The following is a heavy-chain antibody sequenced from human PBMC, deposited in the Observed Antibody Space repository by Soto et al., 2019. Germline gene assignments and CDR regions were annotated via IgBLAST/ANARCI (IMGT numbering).Heavy chain of an antibody. Sequence: EVQLVESGGGLVQPGRSLRLSCAASGFTFDDYAMHWVRQAPGKGLEWVSGISWNSGSIGYADSVKGRFTISRDNAKNSLYLQMNSLRAEDTDLYYCAKDMGRFGELLPDYWGQGTLVTVSS. V-gene: IGHV3-9*01. CDR3: AKDMGRFGELLPDY. CDR1: GFTFDDYA. J-gene: IGHJ4*02. CDR2: ISWNSGSI. D-gene: IGHD3-10*01.